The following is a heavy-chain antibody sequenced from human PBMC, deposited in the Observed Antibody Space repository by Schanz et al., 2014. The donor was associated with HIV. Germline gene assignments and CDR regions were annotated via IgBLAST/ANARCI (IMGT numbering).Heavy chain of an antibody. V-gene: IGHV3-23*03. J-gene: IGHJ4*02. Sequence: EVQLLESGGGLVQPGGSLRLSCAASGFTFSSYAMTWVRQAPGKGLEWVAVMSYDGIRKNYADSVKGRFTISRDNSKNTLYLQMTTLRTEDTAVYYCAKPEYDSRGNSQSHFDSWGQGTLVTVSS. CDR1: GFTFSSYA. CDR3: AKPEYDSRGNSQSHFDS. D-gene: IGHD3-22*01. CDR2: MSYDGIRK.